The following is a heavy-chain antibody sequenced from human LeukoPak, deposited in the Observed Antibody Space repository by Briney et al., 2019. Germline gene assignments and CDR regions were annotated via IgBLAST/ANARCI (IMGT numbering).Heavy chain of an antibody. CDR3: ARGPIVVVPAAISVWWFDP. V-gene: IGHV1-69*05. CDR1: GGTFSSYA. D-gene: IGHD2-2*01. J-gene: IGHJ5*02. CDR2: IIPIFGTA. Sequence: SVKVSCKASGGTFSSYAISWVRQAPGQRLEWMGGIIPIFGTANYAQKFQGRVTITTDESTSTAYMELSSLRSEDTAVYYCARGPIVVVPAAISVWWFDPWGQGTLVTVSS.